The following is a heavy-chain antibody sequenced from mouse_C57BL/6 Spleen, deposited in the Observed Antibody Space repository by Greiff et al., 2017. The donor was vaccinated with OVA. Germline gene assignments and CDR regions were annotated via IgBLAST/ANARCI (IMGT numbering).Heavy chain of an antibody. Sequence: EVQLQQSGPELVKPGASVKISCKASGYTFTDYYMNWVKQSHGKSLEWIGDINPNNGGTSYNQKFKGKATLTVDKSSSTAYMELRSLTSEDSAVYYCASYSNYASDYWGQGTTLTVSS. J-gene: IGHJ2*01. CDR1: GYTFTDYY. D-gene: IGHD2-5*01. CDR3: ASYSNYASDY. CDR2: INPNNGGT. V-gene: IGHV1-26*01.